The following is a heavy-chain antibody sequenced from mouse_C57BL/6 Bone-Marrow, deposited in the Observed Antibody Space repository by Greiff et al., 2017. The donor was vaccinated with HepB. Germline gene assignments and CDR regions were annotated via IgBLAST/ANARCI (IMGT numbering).Heavy chain of an antibody. CDR3: ARSPLLRPFDY. V-gene: IGHV1-59*01. CDR1: GYTFTSYW. Sequence: QVQLQQPGAELVRPGTSVKLSCKASGYTFTSYWMHWVKQRPGQGLEWIGVIDPSDSYTNYNQKFKGKATLTVYTSSRTSYMQLSSLTSEDSAVYYCARSPLLRPFDYWGQGTTLTVSS. CDR2: IDPSDSYT. J-gene: IGHJ2*01. D-gene: IGHD1-2*01.